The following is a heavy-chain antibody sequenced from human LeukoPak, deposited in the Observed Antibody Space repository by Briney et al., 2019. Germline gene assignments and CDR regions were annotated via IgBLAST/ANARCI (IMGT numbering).Heavy chain of an antibody. V-gene: IGHV1-69*04. CDR3: ARDPRGVRGVPGY. J-gene: IGHJ4*02. D-gene: IGHD3-10*01. Sequence: SVKVSCKASGGTFSSYAISWVRQAPGQGLEWMGRIIPILGIANYAQKFQGRVTITADKSTSTAYMELSSLRSEDTAVYYCARDPRGVRGVPGYWGQGTLVTVSS. CDR2: IIPILGIA. CDR1: GGTFSSYA.